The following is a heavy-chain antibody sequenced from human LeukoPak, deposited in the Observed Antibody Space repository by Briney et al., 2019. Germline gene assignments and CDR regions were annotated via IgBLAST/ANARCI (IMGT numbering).Heavy chain of an antibody. CDR1: GFSVRDYA. V-gene: IGHV3-30-3*01. D-gene: IGHD3-3*01. CDR2: MSYEETYK. CDR3: ARDFGVIRRS. Sequence: GGSLRLSCAASGFSVRDYAMHWVRQAPGKGLEWVAVMSYEETYKNYAEAVKGRFTISRDDSKNTLFLQMSSLRPEDTAVYYCARDFGVIRRSWGQGTLVTVSS. J-gene: IGHJ5*02.